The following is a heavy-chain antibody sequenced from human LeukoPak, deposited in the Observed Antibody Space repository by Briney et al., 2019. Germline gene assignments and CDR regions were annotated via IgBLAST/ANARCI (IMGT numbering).Heavy chain of an antibody. Sequence: GGSLRLSCAASGFTFSSYSMNWVRQAPGKGLEWVSSISSSSSYIYYADSVKGRFTNSRDNAKNSLYLQMNSLRAEDTAVYYCARDDDYGDYVPTVAFDIWGQGTMVTVSS. CDR1: GFTFSSYS. D-gene: IGHD4-17*01. J-gene: IGHJ3*02. CDR3: ARDDDYGDYVPTVAFDI. V-gene: IGHV3-21*01. CDR2: ISSSSSYI.